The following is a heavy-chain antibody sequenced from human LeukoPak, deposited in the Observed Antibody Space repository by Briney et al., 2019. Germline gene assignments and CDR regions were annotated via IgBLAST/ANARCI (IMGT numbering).Heavy chain of an antibody. CDR2: INHSGST. CDR1: GGSFSGYY. J-gene: IGHJ6*03. V-gene: IGHV4-34*01. D-gene: IGHD1-26*01. CDR3: ARRRVGATFYYYYYMDV. Sequence: SETLSLTCAVYGGSFSGYYWSWIRQPPGKGLEWIGEINHSGSTNYNPSLKSRVTISVDTSKNQFSLRLSSVTAADTSVYYCARRRVGATFYYYYYMDVWGKGTTVTVSS.